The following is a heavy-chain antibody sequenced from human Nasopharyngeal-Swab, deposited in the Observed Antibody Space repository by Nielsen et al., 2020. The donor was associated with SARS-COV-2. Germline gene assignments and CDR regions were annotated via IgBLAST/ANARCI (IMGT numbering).Heavy chain of an antibody. CDR2: IGGDGGDT. V-gene: IGHV3-23*01. CDR3: AKDSFRDNGVYDAFDI. Sequence: GESLRLSCAASGFIFRNYAMSWVRQAPGKGLEWVSGIGGDGGDTDYADTVKGRFTMSRDNSRNMLYLQMNSLRAEDTAVYFCAKDSFRDNGVYDAFDIWGQGTMVIVSS. J-gene: IGHJ3*02. D-gene: IGHD2-8*01. CDR1: GFIFRNYA.